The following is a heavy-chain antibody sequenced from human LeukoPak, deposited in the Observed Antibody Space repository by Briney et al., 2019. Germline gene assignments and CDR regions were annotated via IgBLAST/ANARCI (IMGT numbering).Heavy chain of an antibody. CDR3: AKAPRDSYYGMDV. V-gene: IGHV3-9*01. Sequence: GGSLRLSCAASGFTFDDYAMHWVRQAPGKGLEWVSGISWNSGSVGYADSVKGQFIISRDNAKNSLYLQMNSLRAEDTALYYCAKAPRDSYYGMDVWGQGTTVTVSS. CDR1: GFTFDDYA. CDR2: ISWNSGSV. D-gene: IGHD3-22*01. J-gene: IGHJ6*02.